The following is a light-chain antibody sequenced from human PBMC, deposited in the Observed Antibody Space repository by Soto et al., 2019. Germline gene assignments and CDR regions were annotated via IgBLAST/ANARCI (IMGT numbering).Light chain of an antibody. CDR1: QSLGSD. CDR3: QQRSNWT. CDR2: DAS. J-gene: IGKJ1*01. V-gene: IGKV3-11*01. Sequence: EIVMTQSPATLSVSPGERATLSCRASQSLGSDLAWYQQKPGQAPRLLIYDASNRATGIPARFSGSGSGTDFTLTISSLEPEDFAVYYCQQRSNWTFGQGTKVDIK.